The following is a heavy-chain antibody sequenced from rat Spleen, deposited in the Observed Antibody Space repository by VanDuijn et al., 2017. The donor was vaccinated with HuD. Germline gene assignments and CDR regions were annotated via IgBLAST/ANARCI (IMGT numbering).Heavy chain of an antibody. Sequence: EVQLQESGPGLVKPSQSLSLTCSVTGYSITSSYRWNWIRKFPGNKLEWMGYINSAGRTNYNPSLKSRISITRDTSKNQLFLQVNSVTTEDTATYYCARSAFNNYVMDAWGQGASVTVSS. CDR2: INSAGRT. J-gene: IGHJ4*01. D-gene: IGHD1-3*01. CDR3: ARSAFNNYVMDA. CDR1: GYSITSSYR. V-gene: IGHV3-3*01.